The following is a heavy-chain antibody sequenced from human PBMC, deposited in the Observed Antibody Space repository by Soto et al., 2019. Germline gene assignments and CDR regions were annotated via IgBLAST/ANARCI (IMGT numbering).Heavy chain of an antibody. Sequence: SETLSLTCTVSGGSIGSYYWNWIRQSPGKGLEWIGYIYYSGSTNSNPSLKSRVTISIATSKNQFSLRLSSVTAEDTAVYYCARGFQDQRWLQRQLDYWGQGTLVTVS. CDR3: ARGFQDQRWLQRQLDY. J-gene: IGHJ4*02. D-gene: IGHD5-12*01. CDR1: GGSIGSYY. V-gene: IGHV4-59*01. CDR2: IYYSGST.